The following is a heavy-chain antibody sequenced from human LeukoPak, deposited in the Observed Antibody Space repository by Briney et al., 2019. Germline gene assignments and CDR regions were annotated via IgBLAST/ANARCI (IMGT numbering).Heavy chain of an antibody. V-gene: IGHV4-38-2*01. Sequence: PSETLSLTCAVSGYSISSGYYWGWIRQPPGKGLEWIGSIHHSGSTYYNPSLKSRVTISVDTSKNQFSLKLSSVTAADTAVYYCASAVVVIRFDYWGQGTLVTVSS. CDR3: ASAVVVIRFDY. J-gene: IGHJ4*02. CDR2: IHHSGST. D-gene: IGHD3-22*01. CDR1: GYSISSGYY.